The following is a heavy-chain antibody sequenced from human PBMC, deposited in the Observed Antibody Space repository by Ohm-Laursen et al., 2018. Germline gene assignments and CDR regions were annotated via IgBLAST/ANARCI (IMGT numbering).Heavy chain of an antibody. V-gene: IGHV3-11*01. J-gene: IGHJ4*02. CDR2: ISSSGTPI. D-gene: IGHD6-13*01. Sequence: SLRLSCTASGFTFSDYYMSWIRQAPGKGLEWVSYISSSGTPISYTDSVKGRFTISRDNAKNSLYLQMNSLRAEDTAVYYCARVGTIEAAGTMDHWGQGTLVTASS. CDR1: GFTFSDYY. CDR3: ARVGTIEAAGTMDH.